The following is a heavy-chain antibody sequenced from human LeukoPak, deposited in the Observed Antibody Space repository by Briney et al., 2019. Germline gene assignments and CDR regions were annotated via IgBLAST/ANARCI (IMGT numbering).Heavy chain of an antibody. CDR3: ARVVAQMVILEHYFGY. D-gene: IGHD3-16*01. V-gene: IGHV3-21*01. CDR2: ISSSSYI. CDR1: GFTFSSYS. Sequence: GGSLRLSCAASGFTFSSYSMNWVRQAPGKGLEWVSSISSSSYIYYADSVKGRFTISRDNAKNSLYLQMNSLRAEDTAVYYCARVVAQMVILEHYFGYWGQGTLVTVSS. J-gene: IGHJ4*02.